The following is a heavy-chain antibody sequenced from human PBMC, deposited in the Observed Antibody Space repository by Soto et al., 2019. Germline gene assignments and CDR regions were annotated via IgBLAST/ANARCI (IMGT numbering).Heavy chain of an antibody. V-gene: IGHV4-30-2*01. D-gene: IGHD4-17*01. Sequence: SETLSLTCAVPGGSISSGGYSWSWIRQPPGKGLEWIGYIYHSGSTYYNPSLKSRVTISVDRSKNQFSLKLSSVTAADTAVYYCARGGDYGDPYYYYYGMDVWGQGTTVTVSS. CDR2: IYHSGST. J-gene: IGHJ6*02. CDR3: ARGGDYGDPYYYYYGMDV. CDR1: GGSISSGGYS.